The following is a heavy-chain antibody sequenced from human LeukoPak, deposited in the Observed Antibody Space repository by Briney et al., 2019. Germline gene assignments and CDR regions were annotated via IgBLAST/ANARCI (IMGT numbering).Heavy chain of an antibody. CDR1: GFTFSSYA. J-gene: IGHJ4*02. Sequence: FLRLSCAAPGFTFSSYAMTWVRQAPGKGLEWVSGISGSGGSTYYADSVKGRFTISRDNSKSTLYLQMNSLRAEDTAVYYCAKTYYDFWSGYYDYWGQGTLVTVSS. V-gene: IGHV3-23*01. D-gene: IGHD3-3*01. CDR3: AKTYYDFWSGYYDY. CDR2: ISGSGGST.